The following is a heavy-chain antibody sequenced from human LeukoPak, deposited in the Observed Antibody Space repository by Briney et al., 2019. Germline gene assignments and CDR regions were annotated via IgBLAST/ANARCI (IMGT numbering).Heavy chain of an antibody. J-gene: IGHJ6*03. Sequence: SETLSLTCTVSGYSISSGYYWSWIRPTPGKGLEWIGYIYYSGSTNFNPSLKSRVTISVDTSKNQFYLKMSSVTAADTDVYFCARGGPPGSYYDYYMDVWGKGTTVTISS. D-gene: IGHD3-10*01. CDR3: ARGGPPGSYYDYYMDV. CDR2: IYYSGST. CDR1: GYSISSGYY. V-gene: IGHV4-61*01.